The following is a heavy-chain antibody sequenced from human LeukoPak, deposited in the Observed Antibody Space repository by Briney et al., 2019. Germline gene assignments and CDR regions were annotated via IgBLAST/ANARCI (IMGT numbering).Heavy chain of an antibody. CDR1: GFTFSNYA. V-gene: IGHV3-23*01. D-gene: IGHD1-1*01. CDR2: ISSSADST. Sequence: PGGSLRLSCAASGFTFSNYAMSWVRQAPGKGLEWVSAISSSADSTYYADSVKGRFTVSRDNAKNSLYLQMNSLSADDTAIYYCARTARSGDIRGQGSLVTVSS. CDR3: ARTARSGDI. J-gene: IGHJ4*02.